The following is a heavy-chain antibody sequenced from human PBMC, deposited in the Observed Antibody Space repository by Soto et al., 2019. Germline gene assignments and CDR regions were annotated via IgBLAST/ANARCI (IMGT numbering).Heavy chain of an antibody. Sequence: GESLKISCKGSGYSFTSYWIGWVRQMPGKGLEWMGIIYPGDSDTRYSPSFQGQVTISADKSISTAYLQWSSLKASDTAMYYCARLAYYDFWSGYSGYYYGMDVWGQGTTLTVSS. CDR3: ARLAYYDFWSGYSGYYYGMDV. J-gene: IGHJ6*02. V-gene: IGHV5-51*01. CDR2: IYPGDSDT. D-gene: IGHD3-3*01. CDR1: GYSFTSYW.